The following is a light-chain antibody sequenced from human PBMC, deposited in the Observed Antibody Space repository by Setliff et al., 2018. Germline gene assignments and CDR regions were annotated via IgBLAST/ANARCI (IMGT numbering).Light chain of an antibody. CDR1: SSNIGAGYD. CDR2: GNS. J-gene: IGLJ1*01. CDR3: CSYAGSYTVLYV. Sequence: QSVLTQPPSVSGAPGQRVTISCTGSSSNIGAGYDVHWYQQLPGTAPKLLIYGNSNRPSGVPDRFSGSKSGNTASLTIFGLQAEDEADYYCCSYAGSYTVLYVFGTGTKATVL. V-gene: IGLV1-40*01.